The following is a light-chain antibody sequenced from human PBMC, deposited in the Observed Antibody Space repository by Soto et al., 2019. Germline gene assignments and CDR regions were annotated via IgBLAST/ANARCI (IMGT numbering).Light chain of an antibody. V-gene: IGLV2-14*03. Sequence: QSALTQPASVSGSPGQSITISCTGTSSDVGAYNYVSWYQQHPGKAPKLMIYDVSNRPSGVSNCFSGSKSGNTASLTISGLQAEDEADYYCSSYTTISTLVVFGGGTKLTVL. CDR3: SSYTTISTLVV. J-gene: IGLJ2*01. CDR2: DVS. CDR1: SSDVGAYNY.